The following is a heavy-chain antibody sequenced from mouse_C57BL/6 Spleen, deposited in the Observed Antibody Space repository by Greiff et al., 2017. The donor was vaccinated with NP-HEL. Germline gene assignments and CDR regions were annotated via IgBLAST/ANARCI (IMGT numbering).Heavy chain of an antibody. CDR1: GFSFNTYA. CDR2: IRSKSNNYAT. J-gene: IGHJ1*03. CDR3: VRHEGYFDV. V-gene: IGHV10-1*01. Sequence: EVKLVESGGGLVQPKGSLKLSCAASGFSFNTYAMNWVRQAPGTGLEWVARIRSKSNNYATYYADSVKDRFTISRDDSESMLYLQMNNLKTEDTAMYYCVRHEGYFDVWGTGTTVTVSS.